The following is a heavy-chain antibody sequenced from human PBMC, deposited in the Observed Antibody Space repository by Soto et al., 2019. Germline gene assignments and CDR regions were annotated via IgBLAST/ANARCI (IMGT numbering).Heavy chain of an antibody. CDR1: GGSLGSYY. V-gene: IGHV4-59*08. CDR3: ASRDPGTSVDY. D-gene: IGHD1-7*01. CDR2: VFYTGRA. Sequence: SETLSLTCTVSGGSLGSYYWSWVRQPPGKGLEWIGYVFYTGRANYNPSLKSRVTISLDKSENQSSLKVTSLTAADTAVYYCASRDPGTSVDYWGQGTLVTVS. J-gene: IGHJ4*02.